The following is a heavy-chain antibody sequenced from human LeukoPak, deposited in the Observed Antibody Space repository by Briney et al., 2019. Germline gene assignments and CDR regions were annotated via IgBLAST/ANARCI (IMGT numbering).Heavy chain of an antibody. CDR1: GGSISSSSYY. D-gene: IGHD3-3*01. CDR2: INHSGST. Sequence: SETLSLTCTVSGGSISSSSYYWGWIRQPPGKGLEWIGEINHSGSTNYNPSLKSRVTISVDTSENQFSLKLSSVTAADTAVYYCARHWSGCWFDPWGQGTLVTVSS. CDR3: ARHWSGCWFDP. V-gene: IGHV4-39*01. J-gene: IGHJ5*02.